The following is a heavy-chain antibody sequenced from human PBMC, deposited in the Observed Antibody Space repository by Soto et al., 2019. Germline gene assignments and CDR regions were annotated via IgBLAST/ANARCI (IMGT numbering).Heavy chain of an antibody. CDR3: AKRAGQRQHYYYGMDV. CDR1: GFTFSSYA. J-gene: IGHJ6*02. Sequence: PVGSLRLSCAASGFTFSSYAMSWVRQAPGKGLEWVSAISGSGGSTYYADSVKGRFTISRDNSKNTLYLQMNSLRAEDTAVYYCAKRAGQRQHYYYGMDVWGQGTTVTVSS. CDR2: ISGSGGST. D-gene: IGHD6-25*01. V-gene: IGHV3-23*01.